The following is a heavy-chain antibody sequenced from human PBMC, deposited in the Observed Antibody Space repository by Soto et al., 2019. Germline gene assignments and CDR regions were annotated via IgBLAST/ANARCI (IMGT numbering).Heavy chain of an antibody. V-gene: IGHV3-23*01. CDR2: ISGSGGST. D-gene: IGHD3-10*01. Sequence: EVQLLESGGGLVQPGGSLRLSCAASGFTFSSYAMSWVRQAPGKGLEWVSAISGSGGSTYYADSVKGRFTISRDNSKNTLYLQMNSLSAEDTAVDYGAKLQGRYGSGKLDYWGQGTLVTGSS. CDR1: GFTFSSYA. J-gene: IGHJ4*02. CDR3: AKLQGRYGSGKLDY.